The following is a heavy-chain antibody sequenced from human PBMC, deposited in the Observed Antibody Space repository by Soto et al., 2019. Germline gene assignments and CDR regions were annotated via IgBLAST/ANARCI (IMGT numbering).Heavy chain of an antibody. CDR2: IYWDDDK. J-gene: IGHJ5*02. Sequence: QITLKESGPTLVKPTQTLTLTCTFSGFSLSTSGVAVGWIRQPPGKALEWLALIYWDDDKRYSPSLKRRLTITKDTSKNQVVLTMTNMDPVDTATEYCAHRPPERGLATFDPWGQGTLVTVSS. CDR1: GFSLSTSGVA. CDR3: AHRPPERGLATFDP. V-gene: IGHV2-5*02. D-gene: IGHD1-1*01.